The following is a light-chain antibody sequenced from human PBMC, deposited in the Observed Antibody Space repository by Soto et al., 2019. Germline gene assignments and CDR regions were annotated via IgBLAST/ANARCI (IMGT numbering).Light chain of an antibody. CDR1: SSDVGGYNY. CDR2: EVS. Sequence: QSVLTQPASVSGSPGQSITISCTGTSSDVGGYNYVSWYQQHPGKAPKLMIYEVSNRPSGVSNRFSGSKSGNTASLTISGLQAEDEVDYYCSSYTSSSTLVFGTGTKLTVL. J-gene: IGLJ1*01. CDR3: SSYTSSSTLV. V-gene: IGLV2-14*01.